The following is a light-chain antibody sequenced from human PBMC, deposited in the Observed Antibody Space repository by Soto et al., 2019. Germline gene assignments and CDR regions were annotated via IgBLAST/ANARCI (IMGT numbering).Light chain of an antibody. CDR2: GAS. Sequence: EILLTQSPGTLSLSPWEIATLSCSASQSVSSSYLAWYQQKPGQAPRLLIYGASSRATGIPDRFSGSGSGTDFTLTISRLEPEDFAVYYCQQYGSSPLTFGGGTKVDIK. V-gene: IGKV3-20*01. CDR1: QSVSSSY. J-gene: IGKJ4*01. CDR3: QQYGSSPLT.